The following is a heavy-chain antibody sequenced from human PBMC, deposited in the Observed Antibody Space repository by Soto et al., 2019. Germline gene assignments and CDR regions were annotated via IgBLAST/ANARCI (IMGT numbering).Heavy chain of an antibody. CDR1: GFTFSSYA. Sequence: QVQLVESGGGVVQPGRSLRLSCAASGFTFSSYAMHWVRQAPGKGLEWVAVISYDGSNKYYADSVKGRFTISRDNSKNALYLQMDSLRAEDTAVYYCARSPGIDSSSRGGGYFDYWGQGTLVTVSS. CDR2: ISYDGSNK. CDR3: ARSPGIDSSSRGGGYFDY. D-gene: IGHD6-6*01. V-gene: IGHV3-30-3*01. J-gene: IGHJ4*02.